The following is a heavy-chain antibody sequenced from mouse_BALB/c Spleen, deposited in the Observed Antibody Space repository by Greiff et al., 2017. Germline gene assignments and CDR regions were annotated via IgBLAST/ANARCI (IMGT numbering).Heavy chain of an antibody. J-gene: IGHJ1*01. V-gene: IGHV5-9-4*01. CDR2: ISSGGSYT. CDR1: GFTFSSYA. Sequence: EVKLMESGGGLVKPGGSLKLSCAASGFTFSSYAMSWVRQAPEKRLVWVAEISSGGSYTYYPDTVTGRFTISRDNAKNTLYLEMSSLRSEDTAMYYCARDKNDWYFDVWGAGTTVTVSS. CDR3: ARDKNDWYFDV.